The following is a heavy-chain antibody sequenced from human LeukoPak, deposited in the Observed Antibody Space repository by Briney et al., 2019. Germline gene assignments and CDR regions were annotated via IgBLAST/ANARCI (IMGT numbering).Heavy chain of an antibody. CDR3: ARGKEGYCSGGSCYSSLGMDV. CDR2: ISSSSSYI. CDR1: GFTFSSYS. J-gene: IGHJ6*02. V-gene: IGHV3-21*01. D-gene: IGHD2-15*01. Sequence: GGSLRLSCAASGFTFSSYSMNWVRQAPGKGLEWDSSISSSSSYIYYADSVKGRFTISRDNAKNSLYLQMNSLRAEDTAVYYCARGKEGYCSGGSCYSSLGMDVWGQGTTVTVSS.